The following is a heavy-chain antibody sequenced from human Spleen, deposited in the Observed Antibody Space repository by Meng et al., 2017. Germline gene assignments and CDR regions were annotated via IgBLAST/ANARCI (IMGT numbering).Heavy chain of an antibody. D-gene: IGHD6-19*01. CDR3: ARTTGYSSFLFGAFDI. Sequence: GESLKISCKGSGYSFTSYWLGRVRQMPGKGLEWMGIIYPGDSDTRYSPSFQGQVTISADKSISTAYLQWSSLKASDTATYYCARTTGYSSFLFGAFDIWGQGTVVTVSS. CDR2: IYPGDSDT. CDR1: GYSFTSYW. V-gene: IGHV5-51*01. J-gene: IGHJ3*02.